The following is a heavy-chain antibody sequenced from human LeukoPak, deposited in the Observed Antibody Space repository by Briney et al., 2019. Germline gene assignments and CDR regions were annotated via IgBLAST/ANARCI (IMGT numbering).Heavy chain of an antibody. D-gene: IGHD2-2*01. CDR3: AKEVGYCSSTSCYALPYYFDY. J-gene: IGHJ4*02. CDR2: IYSGGST. CDR1: GFTVSSNY. V-gene: IGHV3-53*01. Sequence: GGSLRLSCAASGFTVSSNYMSWVRQAPGKGLEWVSVIYSGGSTYYADSVKGRFTISRDNSKNTLYLQMNSLRAEDTAVYYCAKEVGYCSSTSCYALPYYFDYWGQGTLVTVSS.